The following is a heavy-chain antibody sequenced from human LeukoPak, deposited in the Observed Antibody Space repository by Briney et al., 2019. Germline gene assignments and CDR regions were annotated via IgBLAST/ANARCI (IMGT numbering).Heavy chain of an antibody. D-gene: IGHD3-22*01. CDR3: ARTMIPTSTGLNWFDP. Sequence: GESLKISCKGSGYSFTSYWIGWVRQMPGKGLEWMGIIYPGDSDTRYSPSFQGQVTISADKSISTAYLQWSSLKASDTAMYYCARTMIPTSTGLNWFDPWGQGTLVTVSS. V-gene: IGHV5-51*01. CDR1: GYSFTSYW. CDR2: IYPGDSDT. J-gene: IGHJ5*02.